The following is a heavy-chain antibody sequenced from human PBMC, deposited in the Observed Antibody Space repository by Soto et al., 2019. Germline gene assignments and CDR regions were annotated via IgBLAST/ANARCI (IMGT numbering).Heavy chain of an antibody. CDR2: IYHSGST. CDR1: GGSISSSSYY. CDR3: ARHYYGSGSYFPGYFDY. V-gene: IGHV4-39*01. J-gene: IGHJ4*02. Sequence: QLQLQESGPGLVKPSETLSLTCTVSGGSISSSSYYWGWIRQPPGKGLEWIGSIYHSGSTYYNPSLKSRVTISVDTSKNQFSLKLSSVTAADTAVYYCARHYYGSGSYFPGYFDYWGQGTLVTVSS. D-gene: IGHD3-10*01.